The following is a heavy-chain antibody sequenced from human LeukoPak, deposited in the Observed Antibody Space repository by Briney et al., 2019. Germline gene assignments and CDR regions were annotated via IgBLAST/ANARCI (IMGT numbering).Heavy chain of an antibody. J-gene: IGHJ4*02. CDR3: SRGLDSRQFGY. V-gene: IGHV4-31*03. Sequence: SETLSLTCTVSGASFSSGDQYWNWIGQSPGKGLEWIGSIHPSGMLYNNPSLESRVTISIDTSKNQFSLNLNSVTAADTAVYFCSRGLDSRQFGYWGQGTLVTVYS. D-gene: IGHD3-22*01. CDR2: IHPSGML. CDR1: GASFSSGDQY.